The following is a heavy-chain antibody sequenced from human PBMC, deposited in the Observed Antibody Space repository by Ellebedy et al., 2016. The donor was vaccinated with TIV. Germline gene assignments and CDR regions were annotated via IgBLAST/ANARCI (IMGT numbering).Heavy chain of an antibody. CDR1: GFDFSDYH. J-gene: IGHJ4*02. V-gene: IGHV3-11*03. D-gene: IGHD4-11*01. Sequence: GESLKISCAASGFDFSDYHMNWIRQAPGKGLEWVSYISSSYNYANYADSVKGRFTISRDNSKNTLYLQISSLRAEDTAVYYCAKSMFEDYSLTPNPYCFDYWGQGTLVTVSS. CDR2: ISSSYNYA. CDR3: AKSMFEDYSLTPNPYCFDY.